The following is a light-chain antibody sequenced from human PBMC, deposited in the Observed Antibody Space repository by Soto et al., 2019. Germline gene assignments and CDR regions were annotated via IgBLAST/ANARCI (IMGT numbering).Light chain of an antibody. Sequence: DIQMTQSPSTLSASVGDRVTITCRASQSISSWLAWYQQKPGKAPNLLIYKASSLESGVTSRFSVSGSGTEFTLTISGLQPDDFATYYCQEYNSYPFTFGGGTKVEIK. J-gene: IGKJ4*01. CDR2: KAS. CDR1: QSISSW. CDR3: QEYNSYPFT. V-gene: IGKV1-5*03.